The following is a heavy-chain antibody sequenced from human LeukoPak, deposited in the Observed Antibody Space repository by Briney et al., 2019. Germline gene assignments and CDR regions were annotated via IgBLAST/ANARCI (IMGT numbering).Heavy chain of an antibody. V-gene: IGHV3-11*01. CDR3: AREGGIVVVPAALGELDTPSDY. J-gene: IGHJ4*02. CDR1: GFTFSDYY. CDR2: ISSSGSTI. D-gene: IGHD2-2*01. Sequence: GGSLRLSCAASGFTFSDYYMSWIRQAPGKGLEWVSYISSSGSTIYYADSVKGRFTISRDNAKNSLYLQMNSLRAEDTAVYYCAREGGIVVVPAALGELDTPSDYWGQGTLVTVSS.